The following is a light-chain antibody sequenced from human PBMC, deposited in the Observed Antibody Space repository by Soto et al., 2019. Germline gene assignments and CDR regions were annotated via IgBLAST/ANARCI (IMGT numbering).Light chain of an antibody. CDR1: QSVSSN. J-gene: IGKJ5*01. V-gene: IGKV3-15*01. CDR3: QQYDNWPQT. Sequence: IVLTQSPGTLSFSPWERATLSCRASQSVSSNLAWYQQKPGQAPRLLIYGASTRATGIPARFSGSGSGTEFTLTISSLQSEDFAVYYCQQYDNWPQTFGQGTRLEIK. CDR2: GAS.